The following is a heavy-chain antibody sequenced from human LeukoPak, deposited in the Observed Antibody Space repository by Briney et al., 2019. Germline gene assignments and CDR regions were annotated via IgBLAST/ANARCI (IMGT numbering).Heavy chain of an antibody. V-gene: IGHV4-34*01. CDR1: GGSFSGYY. J-gene: IGHJ3*02. Sequence: PSETLSLTCAVYGGSFSGYYWSWIRQPPGKGLEWIGEINHSGSTNYNPSLKSRVTISVDTSKNQFSLKLSSVTAADTAVYYCARRRDGCNFMGTGDYAFDIWGQGTMVTVSS. D-gene: IGHD5-24*01. CDR2: INHSGST. CDR3: ARRRDGCNFMGTGDYAFDI.